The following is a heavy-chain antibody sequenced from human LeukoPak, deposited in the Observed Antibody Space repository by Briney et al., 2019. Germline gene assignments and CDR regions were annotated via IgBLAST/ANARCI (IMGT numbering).Heavy chain of an antibody. J-gene: IGHJ4*02. CDR1: GYSISSGYY. D-gene: IGHD3-22*01. V-gene: IGHV4-38-2*02. Sequence: SETLSLTCAVSGYSISSGYYWGWIRQSPGKGLEWIGSLYHSGSTNYNPSLKSRVTMSVDTSKNQFSLKLSSVTAADTAVYYCARDVSWYYDSSGYLFDYWGQGTLVTVSS. CDR3: ARDVSWYYDSSGYLFDY. CDR2: LYHSGST.